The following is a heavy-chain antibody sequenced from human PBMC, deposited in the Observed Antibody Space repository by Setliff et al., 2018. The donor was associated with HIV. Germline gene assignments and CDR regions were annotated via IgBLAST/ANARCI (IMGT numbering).Heavy chain of an antibody. Sequence: PSETLSLTCTVSGGSSSSRSYYWGWIRQPPGKGLEWIGYISYSGSTYYNPSLESRLTISLDTSANQFSLKLSSVTAADTAVYYCVRDLGVESLGGALAYWGQGTLVTVSS. CDR2: ISYSGST. CDR3: VRDLGVESLGGALAY. J-gene: IGHJ4*02. V-gene: IGHV4-31*03. D-gene: IGHD3-10*01. CDR1: GGSSSSRSYY.